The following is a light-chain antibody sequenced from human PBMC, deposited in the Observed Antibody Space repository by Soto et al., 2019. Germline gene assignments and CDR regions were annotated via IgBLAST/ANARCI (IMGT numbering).Light chain of an antibody. V-gene: IGKV3-20*01. Sequence: EIVLTQSPGTLSLSPGERATLSCRASPSVSSSYLAWYQQKPGQAPRLLIYGASSRATGIPDRFSGSGSGTDFTLTISRLEPEDFAVYYCQQYGSSPLTFGQRTKVEIK. CDR1: PSVSSSY. CDR3: QQYGSSPLT. CDR2: GAS. J-gene: IGKJ1*01.